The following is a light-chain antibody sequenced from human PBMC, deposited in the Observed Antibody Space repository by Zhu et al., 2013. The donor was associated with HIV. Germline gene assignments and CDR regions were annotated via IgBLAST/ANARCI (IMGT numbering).Light chain of an antibody. J-gene: IGKJ1*01. CDR3: QQFHGYPWT. Sequence: DIQMTQSPSTLSASVGDRVTITCRASQSISSWLAWYQQKPGKAPNLLIYKASSLESGVPSRFSGSGSATEFTLTVSSLQADDFATYYCQQFHGYPWTFGQGTKVEI. CDR2: KAS. CDR1: QSISSW. V-gene: IGKV1-5*03.